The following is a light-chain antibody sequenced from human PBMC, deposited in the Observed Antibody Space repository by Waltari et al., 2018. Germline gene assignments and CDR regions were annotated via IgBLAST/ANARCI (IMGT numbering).Light chain of an antibody. V-gene: IGLV7-46*01. CDR2: DTS. CDR1: TGAVTSGHY. CDR3: LLSYSGAWV. J-gene: IGLJ3*02. Sequence: QAVVTQEPSLTVSPGGTVTLTCGSSTGAVTSGHYPYWFQQKPGQAPRPRILDTSNKHSWTPARFSGSLLGGKAALTLSGAQPEDEAEYYCLLSYSGAWVFGGGTKLTVL.